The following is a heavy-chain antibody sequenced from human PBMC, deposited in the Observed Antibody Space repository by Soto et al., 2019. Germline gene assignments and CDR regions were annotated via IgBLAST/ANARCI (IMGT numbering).Heavy chain of an antibody. CDR1: GDSISSDDYY. Sequence: QVQLQESGPGLVKPSQTLSLTCTVSGDSISSDDYYWSWIRQPPGKGLEWIGSIHYSGSTYSKPSLNSRLSISMDTSKNQFSLHLSSVTATDTAVYNCARHRDGNHVDYWGQGTLVTVSS. CDR2: IHYSGST. CDR3: ARHRDGNHVDY. V-gene: IGHV4-30-4*01. D-gene: IGHD4-17*01. J-gene: IGHJ4*02.